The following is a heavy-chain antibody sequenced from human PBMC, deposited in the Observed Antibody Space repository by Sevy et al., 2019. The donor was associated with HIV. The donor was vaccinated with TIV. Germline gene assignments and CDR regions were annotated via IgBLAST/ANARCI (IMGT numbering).Heavy chain of an antibody. CDR3: AKECPDLTFYYDSSGYSTTCGAFDI. CDR1: GFTFSSYA. D-gene: IGHD3-22*01. J-gene: IGHJ3*02. Sequence: GGSLRLSCAASGFTFSSYAMSWVRQAPGKGLELVSAISGSGGSTYYADSVKGRFTISRDISKNTLYLQMNSLRAEETAVYYCAKECPDLTFYYDSSGYSTTCGAFDIWGQGTMVTVSS. CDR2: ISGSGGST. V-gene: IGHV3-23*01.